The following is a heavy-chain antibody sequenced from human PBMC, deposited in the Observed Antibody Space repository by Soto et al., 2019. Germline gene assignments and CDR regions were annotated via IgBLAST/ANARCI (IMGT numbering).Heavy chain of an antibody. V-gene: IGHV3-23*01. CDR1: GLPFSNYA. D-gene: IGHD4-17*01. CDR2: ITGSGGST. J-gene: IGHJ4*02. CDR3: AKDRYGDYGGIDY. Sequence: GGSLRLSWAAAGLPFSNYAMSWVRPAPGKGLEWVSVITGSGGSTYYADSVKGRFTISRDTSKNTLFLQMNSLRAEDTAVYYCAKDRYGDYGGIDYWGQGTMVTVSS.